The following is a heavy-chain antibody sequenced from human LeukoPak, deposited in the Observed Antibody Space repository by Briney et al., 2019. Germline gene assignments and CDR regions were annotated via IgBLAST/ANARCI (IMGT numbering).Heavy chain of an antibody. CDR1: GYTLTELS. CDR2: FDPEDGET. J-gene: IGHJ4*02. V-gene: IGHV1-24*01. CDR3: ATDLIYYDSSGYVDY. Sequence: ASVKVSCKVSGYTLTELSMHWVRQAPGKGLEWMGGFDPEDGETIYAQKFQGRVTMTEDTSTDTAYMELSSLRSEDTVVYYCATDLIYYDSSGYVDYWGQGTLVTVSS. D-gene: IGHD3-22*01.